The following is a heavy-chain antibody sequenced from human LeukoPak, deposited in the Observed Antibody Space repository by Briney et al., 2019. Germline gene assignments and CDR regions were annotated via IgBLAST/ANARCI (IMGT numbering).Heavy chain of an antibody. CDR3: ARGPPNWGYDY. V-gene: IGHV1-8*01. D-gene: IGHD7-27*01. CDR2: MSPNSGDT. CDR1: GYTFTSYD. J-gene: IGHJ4*02. Sequence: ASVKVSFKASGYTFTSYDFNWVRQATGQRPEGMGWMSPNSGDTGYAQKFQDRVTMTRNTSISTAYMELSSLRSDDTAVYYCARGPPNWGYDYWGPGTLVTVSS.